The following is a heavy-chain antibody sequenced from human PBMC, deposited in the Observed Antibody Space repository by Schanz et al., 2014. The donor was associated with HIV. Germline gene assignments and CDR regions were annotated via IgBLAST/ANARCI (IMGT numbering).Heavy chain of an antibody. V-gene: IGHV3-30*03. J-gene: IGHJ4*02. CDR1: GFTFTTYG. Sequence: QVQLVESGGALVQPGRFLRLSCAASGFTFTTYGMQWVRQAPGKGLEWVAVISSDGSNKYYADSVKGRFTISRDNSKNRVFLQMNSLRTEDTAVYYCARDKSLAGTTGYFDYWGQGTLVTVSS. D-gene: IGHD1-7*01. CDR3: ARDKSLAGTTGYFDY. CDR2: ISSDGSNK.